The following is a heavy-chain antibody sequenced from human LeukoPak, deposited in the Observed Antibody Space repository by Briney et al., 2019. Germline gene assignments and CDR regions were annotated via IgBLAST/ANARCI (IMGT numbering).Heavy chain of an antibody. CDR1: GFTVSSNY. V-gene: IGHV3-53*01. CDR3: ARQGTGLDY. J-gene: IGHJ4*02. Sequence: PGGSLRLSCKVSGFTVSSNYMSWVRQAPGKGLEWVSIIHSVGGTFYADSAKGRFTISRDNSNNMVYLQMNSLTVEDTAVYYCARQGTGLDYWGQGTLVTVSS. D-gene: IGHD1-1*01. CDR2: IHSVGGT.